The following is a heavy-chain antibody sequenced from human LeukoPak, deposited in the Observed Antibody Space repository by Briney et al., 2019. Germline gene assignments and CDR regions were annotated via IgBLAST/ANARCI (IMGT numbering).Heavy chain of an antibody. CDR2: INSDGSST. V-gene: IGHV3-74*01. CDR3: ARDGGSYLNWFDP. D-gene: IGHD1-26*01. CDR1: GFTFSSYW. Sequence: GGSLRLSCAASGFTFSSYWMHWVRQAPGKGLVWVSRINSDGSSTSYADSVKGRFTISRDNAKSTLYLQMNSLRAEDTAVYYCARDGGSYLNWFDPWGQGTLVTVSS. J-gene: IGHJ5*02.